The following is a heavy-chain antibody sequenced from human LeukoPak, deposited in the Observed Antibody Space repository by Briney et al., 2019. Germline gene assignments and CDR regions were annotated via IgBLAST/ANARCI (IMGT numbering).Heavy chain of an antibody. D-gene: IGHD6-19*01. CDR2: INWNGGST. V-gene: IGHV3-20*01. CDR1: GFTFDDYG. J-gene: IGHJ6*03. Sequence: PGGSLCFSCSASGFTFDDYGLSWVRQAPGKGLEWVSGINWNGGSTGYADSVKGRFTISRDNAENSLYLQMNSLRAEDTALYHCARGSPYSSPLNYYYYYYMDVWGNLITVTVSS. CDR3: ARGSPYSSPLNYYYYYYMDV.